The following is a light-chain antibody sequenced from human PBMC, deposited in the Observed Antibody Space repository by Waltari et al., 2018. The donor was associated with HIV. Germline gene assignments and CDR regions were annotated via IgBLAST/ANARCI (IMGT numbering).Light chain of an antibody. CDR2: GHL. CDR3: EAWDDSVTGPV. CDR1: SSNFGTTT. J-gene: IGLJ3*02. V-gene: IGLV1-44*01. Sequence: QSVLTQPPSASGTPGQRVPLSCSGNSSNFGTTTVLWYQPPPVTAPKLLLSGHLQRPSGVPDRFSGSKSATSASLVISDLHSDDEGTYYCEAWDDSVTGPVFGGGTKLTVL.